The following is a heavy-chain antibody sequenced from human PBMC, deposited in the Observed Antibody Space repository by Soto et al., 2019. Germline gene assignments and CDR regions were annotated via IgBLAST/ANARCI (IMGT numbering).Heavy chain of an antibody. D-gene: IGHD6-19*01. CDR2: ITYSGTAK. CDR1: GFTFSTYA. CDR3: AKGYTGGWSFFDY. V-gene: IGHV3-23*01. J-gene: IGHJ4*02. Sequence: GGSLRLSCAASGFTFSTYAMSWVRQAPGKGLECVSSITYSGTAKHFADSVKGRFTISRDNSKNTLYLQMNSLRAEDTAVYYCAKGYTGGWSFFDYWGQGALVTVSS.